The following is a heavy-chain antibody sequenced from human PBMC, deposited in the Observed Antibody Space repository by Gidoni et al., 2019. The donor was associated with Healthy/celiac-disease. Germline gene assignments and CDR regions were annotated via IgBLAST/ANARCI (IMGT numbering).Heavy chain of an antibody. CDR1: GGSISSGGYY. J-gene: IGHJ4*02. Sequence: QVQLQESGPGLVKPSQTLSLTCPVPGGSISSGGYYWSWLRQHPGKGLEWIGYIYYSGSTYYNPSLKSRVTISVDTSKNQFSLKLSSVTAADTAVYYCARGQEYGSGTIDYWGQGTLVTVSS. CDR2: IYYSGST. V-gene: IGHV4-31*03. CDR3: ARGQEYGSGTIDY. D-gene: IGHD3-10*01.